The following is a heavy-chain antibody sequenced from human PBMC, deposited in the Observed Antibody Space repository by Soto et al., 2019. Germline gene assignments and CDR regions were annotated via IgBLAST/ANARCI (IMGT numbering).Heavy chain of an antibody. CDR2: IYWNDDK. CDR1: GFSLSTSGVG. Sequence: ESGPTLVNPTQTLTLTCTFSGFSLSTSGVGVGWIRQPPGKALEWLALIYWNDDKRYSPSLKSRLTITKDTSKNQVGLTMTNMHPVDTATYYCARTYYYGSPGTYPRVFEDRGQGTLVSV. J-gene: IGHJ4*02. D-gene: IGHD3-22*01. V-gene: IGHV2-5*01. CDR3: ARTYYYGSPGTYPRVFED.